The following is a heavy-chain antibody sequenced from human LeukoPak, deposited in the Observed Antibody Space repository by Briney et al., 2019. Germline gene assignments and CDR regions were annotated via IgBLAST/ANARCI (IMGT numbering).Heavy chain of an antibody. CDR3: AKDARRTSGWYFFDY. CDR1: GFAFSNQA. V-gene: IGHV3-23*01. Sequence: GGSLRLSCAASGFAFSNQAMGWVRQAPGKGLEWVSVISDSGSITYYADSVKGRFTISRDNSKNMLFLQMNSLRAEDTAVYYCAKDARRTSGWYFFDYWGQGTLVTVSS. D-gene: IGHD6-19*01. CDR2: ISDSGSIT. J-gene: IGHJ4*02.